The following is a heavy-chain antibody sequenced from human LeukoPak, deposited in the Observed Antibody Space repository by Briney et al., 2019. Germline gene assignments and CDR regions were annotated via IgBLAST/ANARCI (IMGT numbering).Heavy chain of an antibody. V-gene: IGHV3-9*01. CDR3: AKEDFPRTDYYHGMDV. CDR1: GFTFDNYA. CDR2: ISWNIGRL. Sequence: GGSLRLSCAASGFTFDNYAMHWVRQVPGKSLEWVSGISWNIGRLGYADSVKGRFTISRDNAKNSVYLQMNSLRAEDTALYYCAKEDFPRTDYYHGMDVWGQGTTVTVSS. J-gene: IGHJ6*02. D-gene: IGHD1-1*01.